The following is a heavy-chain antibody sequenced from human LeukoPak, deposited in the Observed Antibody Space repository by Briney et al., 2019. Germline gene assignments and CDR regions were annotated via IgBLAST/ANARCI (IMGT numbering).Heavy chain of an antibody. Sequence: GGSLRLSCAASGFTFSSYGMHWVRQAPGKGLEWVAFIRYDGSNKYYADSVKGRFTISRDNSKNTLYLQMNSLRAEDTAVYYCAKDLKGLRIRPGIAVLRDWGQGTLVTVSS. J-gene: IGHJ4*02. CDR3: AKDLKGLRIRPGIAVLRD. CDR2: IRYDGSNK. CDR1: GFTFSSYG. V-gene: IGHV3-30*02. D-gene: IGHD6-19*01.